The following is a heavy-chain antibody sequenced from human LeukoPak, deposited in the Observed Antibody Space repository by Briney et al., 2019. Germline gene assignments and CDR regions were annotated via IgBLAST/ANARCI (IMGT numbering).Heavy chain of an antibody. V-gene: IGHV1-8*01. D-gene: IGHD3-10*01. J-gene: IGHJ3*02. Sequence: ASVKVSCKASGYTFTSYDINWVRQATGQGLEWMGWTNPNSGNTGYAQKFQGRVTMTRNTSISTAYMELSSLRSEDTAVYYCARVGRKSRHAFDIWGQGTMVTVSS. CDR2: TNPNSGNT. CDR3: ARVGRKSRHAFDI. CDR1: GYTFTSYD.